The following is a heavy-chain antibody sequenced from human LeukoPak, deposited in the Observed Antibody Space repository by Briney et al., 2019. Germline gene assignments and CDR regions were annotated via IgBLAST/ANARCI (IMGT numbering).Heavy chain of an antibody. CDR2: IYYSGST. V-gene: IGHV4-39*01. CDR3: ARGPRYDWNDGFDY. CDR1: GGSISSSIYY. Sequence: SETLSLTCSVSGGSISSSIYYWGWIRQPPGKGLEWIGSIYYSGSTYYNPSLKSRVTISVDTSKNQFSLKLKSVTAADTAVYYCARGPRYDWNDGFDYWGQGTLVTVSS. D-gene: IGHD1-1*01. J-gene: IGHJ4*02.